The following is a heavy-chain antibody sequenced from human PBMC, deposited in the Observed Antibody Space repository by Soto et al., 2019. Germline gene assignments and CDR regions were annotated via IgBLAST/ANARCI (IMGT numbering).Heavy chain of an antibody. CDR1: GFTFTSSA. Sequence: SVKVSCKASGFTFTSSAMQWVRQARGQRLEWIGWIVVGSGNTSYAQKFQGRVTMTRDTSTSTVYMELSGLRSEDTAVYYCARDRPYQNIAVAGEGAAFDIWGQGTMVTVSS. V-gene: IGHV1-58*02. CDR2: IVVGSGNT. J-gene: IGHJ3*02. CDR3: ARDRPYQNIAVAGEGAAFDI. D-gene: IGHD6-19*01.